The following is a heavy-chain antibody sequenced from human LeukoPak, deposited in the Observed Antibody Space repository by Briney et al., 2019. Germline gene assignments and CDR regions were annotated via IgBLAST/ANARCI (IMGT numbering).Heavy chain of an antibody. V-gene: IGHV3-33*01. CDR1: GFTFSRYG. D-gene: IGHD2-2*01. CDR2: IWYDETNK. CDR3: ARDYSTTWSYGVDV. Sequence: PGRSLRLSCAASGFTFSRYGMHWVRQAPGKGLEWVAVIWYDETNKYHADSVKGRFTISRDNSKNTLYLQMNSLRAEDTAVYYCARDYSTTWSYGVDVWGQGTTVTVSS. J-gene: IGHJ6*02.